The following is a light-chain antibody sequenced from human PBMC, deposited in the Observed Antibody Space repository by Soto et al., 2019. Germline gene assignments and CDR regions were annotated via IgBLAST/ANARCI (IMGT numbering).Light chain of an antibody. V-gene: IGKV3-20*01. CDR2: GAS. Sequence: DIVLTQSPGTLSLSPGDRATLSCRASQTVSSSYLGWYQQKPGQAPRLLIYGASGRAAGIPDRFSGSGSGTDFTLTISRLEPEDFAVYYCQQYGSSPWTFGQGTKVDIK. J-gene: IGKJ1*01. CDR3: QQYGSSPWT. CDR1: QTVSSSY.